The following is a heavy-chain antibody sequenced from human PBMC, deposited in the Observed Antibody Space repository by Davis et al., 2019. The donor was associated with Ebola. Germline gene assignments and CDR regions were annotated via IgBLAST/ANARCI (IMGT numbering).Heavy chain of an antibody. CDR3: ARDVGMLLPYYFDY. V-gene: IGHV1-18*04. CDR2: ISAYSGNT. D-gene: IGHD2-21*01. CDR1: GYTFTKYG. J-gene: IGHJ4*02. Sequence: ASVKVSCKASGYTFTKYGFAWVRQAPGQGLEWMGWISAYSGNTKYAQKVQGRVTLTTDTSTSTAYMELRSLTSDDTAVYYCARDVGMLLPYYFDYWGQGTLVTVSS.